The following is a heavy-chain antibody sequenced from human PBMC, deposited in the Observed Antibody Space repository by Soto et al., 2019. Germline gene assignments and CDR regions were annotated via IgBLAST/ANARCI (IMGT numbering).Heavy chain of an antibody. V-gene: IGHV2-5*02. J-gene: IGHJ3*01. CDR1: GFSLSADGVG. Sequence: QITLKESGPTLVKPTQTLTLTCTFSGFSLSADGVGVGWIRQPPGKALEWLALIYWDDDKRYRPSLKSRLTITKDTSKNQVVLTMTNMDPVDTATYYCANAYGGTIWHNDAFDVWGQGTVVTVSS. CDR2: IYWDDDK. D-gene: IGHD2-21*01. CDR3: ANAYGGTIWHNDAFDV.